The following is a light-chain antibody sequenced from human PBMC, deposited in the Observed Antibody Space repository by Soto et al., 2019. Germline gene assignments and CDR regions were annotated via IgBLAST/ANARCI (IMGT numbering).Light chain of an antibody. V-gene: IGLV4-60*02. Sequence: QPVLTQSSSASASLGSSVKLTCTLSSGHSSYIIAWHQQQPGKAPRYLMKLEGSGSYNKGSGVPDRFSGSSSGADRYLTISNPQFEDEANYYCETWDSNIRVFGGGTKLTVL. J-gene: IGLJ2*01. CDR1: SGHSSYI. CDR2: LEGSGSY. CDR3: ETWDSNIRV.